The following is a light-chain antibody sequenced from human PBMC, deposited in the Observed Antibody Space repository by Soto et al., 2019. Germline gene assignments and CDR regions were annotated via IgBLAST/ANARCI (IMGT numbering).Light chain of an antibody. V-gene: IGKV1-6*01. Sequence: AIXXTQSPXARSASVGDRVTITCRASQGIRNDLDWFQQKPGKAPKLLIYAASNLQSGVPARFSGSGSGTDFTLTISSLQPEDFATYYCLQKYFYPFTFGPGTKVDIK. CDR1: QGIRND. CDR2: AAS. J-gene: IGKJ3*01. CDR3: LQKYFYPFT.